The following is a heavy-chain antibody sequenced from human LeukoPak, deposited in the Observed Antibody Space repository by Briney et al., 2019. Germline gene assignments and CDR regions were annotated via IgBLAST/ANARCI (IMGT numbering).Heavy chain of an antibody. CDR1: GFTFSSYS. CDR3: ARGAGSGSYSYYYYMDV. J-gene: IGHJ6*03. Sequence: GGSLRLSCAPSGFTFSSYSMNWVRQAPGKGLEWVSYISSSGSTIYYADSVKGRFTISRDNAKKPLYLQMNSLRAEDTAVYYCARGAGSGSYSYYYYMDVWGKGTTVTISS. V-gene: IGHV3-48*04. CDR2: ISSSGSTI. D-gene: IGHD3-10*01.